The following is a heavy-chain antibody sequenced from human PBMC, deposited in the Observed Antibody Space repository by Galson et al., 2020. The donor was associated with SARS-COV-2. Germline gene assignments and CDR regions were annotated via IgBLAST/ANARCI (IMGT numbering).Heavy chain of an antibody. CDR1: GYTFTKYY. CDR2: ISPNSGGT. CDR3: ARDKTGTADNYFDP. Sequence: ASVKVSCKASGYTFTKYYIHWVRQAPGQGLEWMGWISPNSGGTTFAQKFQGRVTLTRDTSTATAFMELSRLRFDDTAIYYCARDKTGTADNYFDPWGQGTLITVSS. D-gene: IGHD1-1*01. V-gene: IGHV1-2*02. J-gene: IGHJ5*02.